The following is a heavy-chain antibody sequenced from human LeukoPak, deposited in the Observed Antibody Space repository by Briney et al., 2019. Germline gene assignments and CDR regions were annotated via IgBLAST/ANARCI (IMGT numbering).Heavy chain of an antibody. CDR3: ARTIMITFGGVASWFDP. CDR2: INPNSGGT. Sequence: ASVKVSCKASGYTFTGCYMHWVRQAPGQGLEWMGWINPNSGGTNYAQKFQGRVTMTRDTSISTAYMELSRLRSDDTAVYYCARTIMITFGGVASWFDPWGQGTLVTVSS. J-gene: IGHJ5*02. D-gene: IGHD3-16*01. V-gene: IGHV1-2*02. CDR1: GYTFTGCY.